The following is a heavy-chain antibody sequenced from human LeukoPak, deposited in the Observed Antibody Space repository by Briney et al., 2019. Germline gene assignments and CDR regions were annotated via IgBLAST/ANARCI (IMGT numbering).Heavy chain of an antibody. Sequence: PGTSLRLSCAASGFTFSHYAMHWVRQAPGKGLEWVAVIWYDGSHDTYTDSVEGRFTVSRDNFKNALHLQMNSLRVEDTAVYYCAKEGDYCSSSGCHKRGIDYWGQGTLVTVSS. CDR2: IWYDGSHD. CDR3: AKEGDYCSSSGCHKRGIDY. J-gene: IGHJ4*02. CDR1: GFTFSHYA. D-gene: IGHD2-2*01. V-gene: IGHV3-33*06.